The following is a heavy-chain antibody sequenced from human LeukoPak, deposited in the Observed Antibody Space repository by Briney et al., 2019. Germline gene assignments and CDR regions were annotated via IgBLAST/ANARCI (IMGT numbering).Heavy chain of an antibody. D-gene: IGHD6-19*01. V-gene: IGHV4-59*01. CDR1: GGSISNYY. CDR3: ARAEKAVTGTLDS. J-gene: IGHJ4*02. Sequence: SETLSLTCSVSGGSISNYYWSWIRQSPGKELEWIGYMYNRGSTIYNPSLKSRVTISTDASKNQFSLRLTSVTAADTAVYCARAEKAVTGTLDSWGQGTLITVSS. CDR2: MYNRGST.